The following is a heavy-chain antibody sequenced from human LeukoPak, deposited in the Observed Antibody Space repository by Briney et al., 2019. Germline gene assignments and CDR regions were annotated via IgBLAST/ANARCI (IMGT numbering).Heavy chain of an antibody. CDR3: ARVYYHDNSATIKYFDS. Sequence: SETLSLTCAVYGGSFSGYYWTWIRQPPGKGLEWIGEINHSGSTKFNPSLKSRVSISVDTSKNQFSLKLSSVTAADTAVYYCARVYYHDNSATIKYFDSWGQGTLVAVSS. V-gene: IGHV4-34*01. J-gene: IGHJ4*02. CDR2: INHSGST. D-gene: IGHD3-22*01. CDR1: GGSFSGYY.